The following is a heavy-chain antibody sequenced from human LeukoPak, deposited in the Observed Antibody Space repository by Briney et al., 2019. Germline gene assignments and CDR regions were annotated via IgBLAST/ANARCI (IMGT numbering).Heavy chain of an antibody. CDR1: GFTFSSYS. CDR2: ISSSSSTI. J-gene: IGHJ4*02. D-gene: IGHD7-27*01. CDR3: ARDGWANWVDY. Sequence: GGSQRLSCAASGFTFSSYSMNWVRQAPGKGLEWVSYISSSSSTIYYADSVKGRFTISRDNAKNSLYLQMNSLRAEDTAVYYCARDGWANWVDYWGQGTLVTVSS. V-gene: IGHV3-48*01.